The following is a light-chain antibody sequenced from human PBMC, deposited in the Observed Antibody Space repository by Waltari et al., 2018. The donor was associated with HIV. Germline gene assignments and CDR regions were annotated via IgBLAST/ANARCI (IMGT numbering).Light chain of an antibody. CDR1: SSDVASYNY. Sequence: QSALTQPASVSGSPGQSITISCTGTSSDVASYNYVSWYQQHPGKAPKLMIYDVSNRPSGVSNRFSGSRSGNTASLTISGLQAEDEADYYCSSYTSSRTLYVFGTGTKVTVL. J-gene: IGLJ1*01. CDR3: SSYTSSRTLYV. V-gene: IGLV2-14*01. CDR2: DVS.